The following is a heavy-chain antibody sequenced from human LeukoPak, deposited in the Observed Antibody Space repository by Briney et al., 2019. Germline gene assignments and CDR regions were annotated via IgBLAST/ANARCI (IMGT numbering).Heavy chain of an antibody. Sequence: ASVKVSCKASGYTFTSYYMHWVRQAPGQGLEWMGIINPSGGSTSYAQKFQGRVTMTRDTSTSTVYMELSSLRSEDTAVYYCARDRTTTHYAFWSGYLNSDDAFDIWGQGTMVTVSS. D-gene: IGHD3-3*01. V-gene: IGHV1-46*01. CDR2: INPSGGST. CDR3: ARDRTTTHYAFWSGYLNSDDAFDI. CDR1: GYTFTSYY. J-gene: IGHJ3*02.